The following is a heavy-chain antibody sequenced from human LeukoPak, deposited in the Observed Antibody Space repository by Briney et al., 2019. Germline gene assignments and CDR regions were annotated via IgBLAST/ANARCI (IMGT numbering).Heavy chain of an antibody. CDR2: VSGSGGST. D-gene: IGHD1-14*01. J-gene: IGHJ4*02. CDR3: AKGWKGNLDY. Sequence: PGGSLRLSCAASGFTFSSYAMSWVRQAPGKGLEWVSAVSGSGGSTYYADSVKGRFTISRDNSKNTVYLQMNSLRAEDTALYYCAKGWKGNLDYWGQGTLVTVSS. V-gene: IGHV3-23*01. CDR1: GFTFSSYA.